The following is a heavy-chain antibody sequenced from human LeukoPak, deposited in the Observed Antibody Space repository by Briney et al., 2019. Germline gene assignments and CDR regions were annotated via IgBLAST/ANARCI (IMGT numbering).Heavy chain of an antibody. J-gene: IGHJ4*02. D-gene: IGHD1-26*01. Sequence: GGSLILSCAASGFTFSSYWMTWVRQAPGKGLEWVANIKQDGSEKYYVDSVKGRFTISRDNAKNSLYLQMNSLRAEDTAVYYCARDPRTSGSYFDYWGQGTLVTVSS. CDR2: IKQDGSEK. V-gene: IGHV3-7*01. CDR3: ARDPRTSGSYFDY. CDR1: GFTFSSYW.